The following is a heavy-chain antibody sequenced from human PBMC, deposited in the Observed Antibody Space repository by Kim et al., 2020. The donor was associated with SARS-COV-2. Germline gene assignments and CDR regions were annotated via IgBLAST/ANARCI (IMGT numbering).Heavy chain of an antibody. Sequence: SETLSLTCTVSGGSVSSGSYYWSWIRQPPGKGLEWIGYIYYSGSTNYNPSLKSRVTISVDTSKNQFSLKLSSVTAADTAVYYCARDRIWEQWRYAWFDPWGQGTLVTVSS. CDR3: ARDRIWEQWRYAWFDP. V-gene: IGHV4-61*01. CDR1: GGSVSSGSYY. CDR2: IYYSGST. D-gene: IGHD6-19*01. J-gene: IGHJ5*02.